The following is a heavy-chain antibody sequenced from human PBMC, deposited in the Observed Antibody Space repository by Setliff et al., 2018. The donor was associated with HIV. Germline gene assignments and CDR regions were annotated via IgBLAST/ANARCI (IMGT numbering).Heavy chain of an antibody. CDR1: GGNSNTYA. V-gene: IGHV1-69*10. D-gene: IGHD3-16*01. CDR3: AGPRGVEAFDI. Sequence: ASVKVSCKASGGNSNTYAINWVRQAPGQGLEWMGQVITILDITSYAQKFQGRVTITADDSTNTMYMELSSLRSDDTAVYYWAGPRGVEAFDIWGQGTMVTVSS. CDR2: VITILDIT. J-gene: IGHJ3*02.